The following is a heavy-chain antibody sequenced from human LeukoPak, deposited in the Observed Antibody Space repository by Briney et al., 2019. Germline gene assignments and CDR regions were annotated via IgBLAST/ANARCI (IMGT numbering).Heavy chain of an antibody. V-gene: IGHV4-34*01. D-gene: IGHD2-2*01. CDR2: INHSGGT. J-gene: IGHJ4*02. Sequence: SETLSLTCAVYGGSFSGYYWSWVRQPPGEGLEWIGEINHSGGTNCNPSLKSRVTISVDTSKNQFSLKLSSVTAADTAVYYCARGGKYCSSTTCYVAHWGQGALVTVSS. CDR1: GGSFSGYY. CDR3: ARGGKYCSSTTCYVAH.